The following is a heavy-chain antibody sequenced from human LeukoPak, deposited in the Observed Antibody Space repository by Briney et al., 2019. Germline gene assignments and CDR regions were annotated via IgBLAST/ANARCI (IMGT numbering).Heavy chain of an antibody. CDR3: ARVYDSSGYYPLYFDY. V-gene: IGHV1-46*01. CDR2: INPSGGST. D-gene: IGHD3-22*01. J-gene: IGHJ4*02. Sequence: ASVKVSCKASGYTFTGYYMHWVRQAPGQGLEWMGWINPSGGSTSYAQKFQGGVTMTRDMSTSTVYLELNSLRSEDTAVYYCARVYDSSGYYPLYFDYWGRGTLVTVSS. CDR1: GYTFTGYY.